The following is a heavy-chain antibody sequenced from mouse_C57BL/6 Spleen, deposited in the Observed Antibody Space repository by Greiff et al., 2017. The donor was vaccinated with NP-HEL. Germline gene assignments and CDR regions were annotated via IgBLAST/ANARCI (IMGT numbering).Heavy chain of an antibody. CDR1: GYAFTNYL. CDR2: INPGSGGT. J-gene: IGHJ4*01. D-gene: IGHD2-2*01. CDR3: ARFDGYVAMDY. Sequence: QVQLKESGAELVRPGTSVKVSCKASGYAFTNYLIEWVKQSPGQGLEWIGVINPGSGGTNYNEKFKGKATLTADKSSSTAYMQLSSLTSEDSAVYFCARFDGYVAMDYWGQGTSVTVSS. V-gene: IGHV1-54*01.